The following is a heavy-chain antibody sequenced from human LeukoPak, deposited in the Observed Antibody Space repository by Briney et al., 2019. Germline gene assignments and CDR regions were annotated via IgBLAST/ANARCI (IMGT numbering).Heavy chain of an antibody. J-gene: IGHJ1*01. CDR2: ISVQNGNT. Sequence: GASVKVSCKASGYTFGNYDISWVRQAPGQGLEWMGWISVQNGNTNYAQKLQGRVTMTTDTSTSTAYMELRSLRSDDTAVYYCARNYDSSGYYLHLFQHWGQGTLVTVSS. V-gene: IGHV1-18*01. CDR3: ARNYDSSGYYLHLFQH. D-gene: IGHD3-22*01. CDR1: GYTFGNYD.